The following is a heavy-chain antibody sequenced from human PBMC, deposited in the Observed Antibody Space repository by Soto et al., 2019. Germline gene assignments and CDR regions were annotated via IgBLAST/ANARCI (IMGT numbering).Heavy chain of an antibody. Sequence: SETLSLTCTVSGGSISSGDYYWSWIRQPPGKGLEWIGYIYYSGSTYYNPSLKSRVTISVDTSKNQFSLKLSSVTAADTAVYYCARGPLLRLGELSSPDFDYWGQGTLVTVSS. CDR2: IYYSGST. CDR1: GGSISSGDYY. V-gene: IGHV4-30-4*01. CDR3: ARGPLLRLGELSSPDFDY. D-gene: IGHD3-16*02. J-gene: IGHJ4*02.